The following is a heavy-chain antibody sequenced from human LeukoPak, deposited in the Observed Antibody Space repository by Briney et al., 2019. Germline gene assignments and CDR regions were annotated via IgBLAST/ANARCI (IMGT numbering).Heavy chain of an antibody. CDR1: GVSFSGYY. CDR2: INHSGST. J-gene: IGHJ3*02. V-gene: IGHV4-34*01. Sequence: SETLSLTCAVYGVSFSGYYWSWIRQPPAKGLEWIGEINHSGSTNYNPSLKSRVTISVDTSKNQFSLKLSSVTAADTAVYYCASYCSGGSCYAAFDIWGQGTMVTVSS. CDR3: ASYCSGGSCYAAFDI. D-gene: IGHD2-15*01.